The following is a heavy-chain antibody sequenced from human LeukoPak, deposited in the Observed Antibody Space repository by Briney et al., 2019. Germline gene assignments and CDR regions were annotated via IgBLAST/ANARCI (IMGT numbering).Heavy chain of an antibody. Sequence: PGGSLRLSCVGSGFIFSNYAMNWVRQAPGKGLEWLSYISSSSTTIYNADSVRGRFTISRDNAKNSLFLQMNSLRAEDTAVYSCARGGGFCGSTSCYGIDSWGQGTLVTVSS. J-gene: IGHJ4*02. CDR3: ARGGGFCGSTSCYGIDS. CDR1: GFIFSNYA. V-gene: IGHV3-48*01. D-gene: IGHD2-2*01. CDR2: ISSSSTTI.